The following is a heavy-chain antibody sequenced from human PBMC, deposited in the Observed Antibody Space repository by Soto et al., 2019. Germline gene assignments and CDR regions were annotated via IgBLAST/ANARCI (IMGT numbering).Heavy chain of an antibody. CDR1: GGSISSYY. V-gene: IGHV4-59*08. CDR3: ARHLRRDSTGTDNWFDP. J-gene: IGHJ5*02. Sequence: SETLSLTCTVSGGSISSYYWSWIRQPAGKGLEWIGYIYYSGSTNYNPSLKSRVTISVDTSKNQFSLKLSSVTAADTAVYYCARHLRRDSTGTDNWFDPWGQGTLVTVSS. CDR2: IYYSGST. D-gene: IGHD1-1*01.